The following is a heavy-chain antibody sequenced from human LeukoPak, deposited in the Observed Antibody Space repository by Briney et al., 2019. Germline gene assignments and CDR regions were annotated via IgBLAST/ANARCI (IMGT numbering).Heavy chain of an antibody. J-gene: IGHJ6*03. Sequence: SSETLSLTCTVPGGSISSYYWSWIRQPPGKGLEWIGYIYYSGSTNYNPSLKSRVTISVDTSKNQFSLKLSSVTAADSAVYYCARDYYGSGSYSHTAYYYYYMDVWGKGTTVTVSS. D-gene: IGHD3-10*01. CDR2: IYYSGST. CDR3: ARDYYGSGSYSHTAYYYYYMDV. V-gene: IGHV4-59*01. CDR1: GGSISSYY.